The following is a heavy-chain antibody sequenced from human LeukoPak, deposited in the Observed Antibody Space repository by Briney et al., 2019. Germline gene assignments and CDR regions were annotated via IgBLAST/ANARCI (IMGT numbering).Heavy chain of an antibody. Sequence: GESLKISCKGSGYSFSSSWIGWVRQMPGKGLEWVGIIYPGDSDARYSPSFEGQVTISVDKSISTAYMQWSSLKASDTAMYYCARLSSSWWAVDSWGKGTLVTVSS. J-gene: IGHJ4*02. CDR2: IYPGDSDA. D-gene: IGHD6-13*01. CDR3: ARLSSSWWAVDS. V-gene: IGHV5-51*01. CDR1: GYSFSSSW.